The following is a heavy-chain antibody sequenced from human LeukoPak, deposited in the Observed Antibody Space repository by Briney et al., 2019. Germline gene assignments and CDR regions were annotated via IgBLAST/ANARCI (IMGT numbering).Heavy chain of an antibody. CDR2: ISRSGGST. Sequence: GGSLRLACAASGFTFSSYAMSWVRQAPGKGLEWVSAISRSGGSTYYADSVKGRFTISRDNSKNTLYLQMNSLRAEDTAVYYCAKNMRAHYTDDTYYFDYWGQGTLVTVSS. V-gene: IGHV3-23*01. J-gene: IGHJ4*02. CDR1: GFTFSSYA. CDR3: AKNMRAHYTDDTYYFDY. D-gene: IGHD3-9*01.